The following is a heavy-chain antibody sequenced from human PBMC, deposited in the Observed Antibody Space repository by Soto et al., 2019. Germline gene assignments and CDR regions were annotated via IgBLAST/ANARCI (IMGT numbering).Heavy chain of an antibody. D-gene: IGHD2-15*01. CDR1: GFTFSSYW. J-gene: IGHJ4*02. Sequence: GGSLRLSCAASGFTFSSYWMSWVRQAPGKGLEWVANIKQDGSEKYYVDSVKGRFTISRDNAKNSLYLQMNSLRAEDTAVYYCATTQSSCYSSLDCVPSWGQGTLVTVSS. V-gene: IGHV3-7*01. CDR3: ATTQSSCYSSLDCVPS. CDR2: IKQDGSEK.